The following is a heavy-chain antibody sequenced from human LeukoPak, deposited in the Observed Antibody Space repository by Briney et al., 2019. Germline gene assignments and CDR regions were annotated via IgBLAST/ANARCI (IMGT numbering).Heavy chain of an antibody. Sequence: GGSLRLSCAVSGITLSNYGMSWVRQAPGKGLEWVAGISDSGGRTNYADSVKGRFTISRDNPKNTLYLQMNSLRAEDTAVYFCAKRGVVIRVILVGFHKEAYYFDSWGQGALVTVSS. J-gene: IGHJ4*02. D-gene: IGHD3-22*01. CDR3: AKRGVVIRVILVGFHKEAYYFDS. CDR1: GITLSNYG. V-gene: IGHV3-23*01. CDR2: ISDSGGRT.